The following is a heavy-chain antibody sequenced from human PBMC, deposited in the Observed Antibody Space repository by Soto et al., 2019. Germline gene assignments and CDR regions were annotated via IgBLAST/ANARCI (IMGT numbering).Heavy chain of an antibody. CDR3: VRDRRGDYGDPRPLDY. J-gene: IGHJ4*02. D-gene: IGHD4-17*01. CDR1: GFTLSSYG. V-gene: IGHV3-21*01. Sequence: EVQLVESGGGLVKPGGSLRLSCAASGFTLSSYGMNWVRQAPGKGLEWVSYISSSSTYIDYADAVKGRFTISKDNAKNSLYLQMNRLRAEDTAVYYCVRDRRGDYGDPRPLDYWGQGTLVTVSS. CDR2: ISSSSTYI.